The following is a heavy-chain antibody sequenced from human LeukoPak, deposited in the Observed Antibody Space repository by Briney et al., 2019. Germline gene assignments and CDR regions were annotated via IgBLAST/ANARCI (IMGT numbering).Heavy chain of an antibody. Sequence: GGALRLSCAASGFTFSSYARHWVRQAPGKGLEWVAVISYDGSNKYYAGSVKGRFTISRDNSKNTLYLQMNSLRAEDTAVYYCARDRSSGGNPPYCYGMDVWGQGTTVTVSS. D-gene: IGHD4-23*01. V-gene: IGHV3-30-3*01. J-gene: IGHJ6*02. CDR2: ISYDGSNK. CDR3: ARDRSSGGNPPYCYGMDV. CDR1: GFTFSSYA.